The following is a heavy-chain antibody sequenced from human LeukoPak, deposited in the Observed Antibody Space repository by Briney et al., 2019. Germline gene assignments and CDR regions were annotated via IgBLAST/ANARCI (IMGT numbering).Heavy chain of an antibody. Sequence: GGSLRLSCAASGFTFSSYAMHWVRQAPGKGLEWVAIISYDGYNKYYAASVKGRFTISRDNSKNTLYLQMNSLRAEDTAVYYCARDIGLNWNYAFDYWRQGTLVTVSP. CDR2: ISYDGYNK. D-gene: IGHD1-7*01. CDR3: ARDIGLNWNYAFDY. CDR1: GFTFSSYA. V-gene: IGHV3-30*01. J-gene: IGHJ4*02.